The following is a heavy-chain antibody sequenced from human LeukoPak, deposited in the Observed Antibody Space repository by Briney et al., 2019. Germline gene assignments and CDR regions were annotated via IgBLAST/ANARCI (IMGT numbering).Heavy chain of an antibody. J-gene: IGHJ4*02. CDR2: INPSGAST. CDR1: GYTFTGYY. CDR3: ARGDRRRPPSSIGWYSENIFDY. Sequence: ASVKVSCKASGYTFTGYYMHWVRQAPGQGLEWMGIINPSGASTRYAQKFQGRVTMTRDTSTSTVYMELSSLRSEDTAVYYCARGDRRRPPSSIGWYSENIFDYWGQGTLLTVSS. V-gene: IGHV1-46*01. D-gene: IGHD6-13*01.